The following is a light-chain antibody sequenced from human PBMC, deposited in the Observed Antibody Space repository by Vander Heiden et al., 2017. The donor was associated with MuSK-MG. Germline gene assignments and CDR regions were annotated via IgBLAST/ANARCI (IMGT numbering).Light chain of an antibody. J-gene: IGKJ4*01. CDR2: GAS. V-gene: IGKV3-15*01. CDR3: QQYNNWPLT. CDR1: PSVSSN. Sequence: ELVLTQSPATLSVSPGARATLSCSASPSVSSNLAWYQQKPDQAPRLLIYGASTRATGIPARFSGSGSGTEFTLTISSLQSEDFAVYYCQQYNNWPLTFGGGTKVEIK.